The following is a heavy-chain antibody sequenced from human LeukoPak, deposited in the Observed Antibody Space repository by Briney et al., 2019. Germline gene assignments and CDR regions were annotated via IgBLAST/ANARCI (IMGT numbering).Heavy chain of an antibody. CDR1: GFTFSTYA. CDR3: ASLQTDPTVVNGF. CDR2: ITGSGDST. D-gene: IGHD4-11*01. J-gene: IGHJ4*02. V-gene: IGHV3-23*01. Sequence: GGSLRLSCAASGFTFSTYAMNWVRQAPGKGLEWVSAITGSGDSTYYAASVKGRFTISRDSAKNSLYLQMNSLRAEDTAVYYCASLQTDPTVVNGFWGQGTLVTVSS.